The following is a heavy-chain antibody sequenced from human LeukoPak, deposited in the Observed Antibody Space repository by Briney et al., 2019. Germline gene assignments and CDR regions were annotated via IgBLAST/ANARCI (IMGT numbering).Heavy chain of an antibody. D-gene: IGHD1-26*01. CDR2: IYPGDSDI. V-gene: IGHV5-51*01. CDR3: ASQRGSYRSALDY. CDR1: GYSFANYW. J-gene: IGHJ4*02. Sequence: GESLKISCKGSGYSFANYWIAWVRQMPGKGLEWMGIIYPGDSDIRYSPSFQGQVTISADKSISAAYLQWSSLKASDTAMYYCASQRGSYRSALDYWGQETLVTVSS.